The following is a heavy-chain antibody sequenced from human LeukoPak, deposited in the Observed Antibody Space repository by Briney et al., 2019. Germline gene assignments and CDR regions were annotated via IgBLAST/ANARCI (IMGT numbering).Heavy chain of an antibody. CDR2: IILIFGTA. CDR3: AGADSTAGYPYDP. V-gene: IGHV1-69*13. J-gene: IGHJ5*02. CDR1: GGTFSSYA. D-gene: IGHD3-22*01. Sequence: SVKVSCKASGGTFSSYAISWVRQAPGQGLEWMGGIILIFGTANYAQKFQGRVTITADESTSTAYMELSSLRSEDTAVYYCAGADSTAGYPYDPWGQGTLVTVSS.